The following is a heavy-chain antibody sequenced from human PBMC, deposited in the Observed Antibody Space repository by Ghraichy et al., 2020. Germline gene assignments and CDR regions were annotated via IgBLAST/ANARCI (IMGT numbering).Heavy chain of an antibody. Sequence: SETLSLTCAVSGYSISSGYYWGWIQQSPGRGLEWIGSIYHNGSTFYNPSLKSRVAMSVDTSKNHFSVTLASVTAADTAMYYCARDLNCRGGSCYLVWFDPWGQGIQVTVSS. CDR1: GYSISSGYY. V-gene: IGHV4-38-2*02. CDR3: ARDLNCRGGSCYLVWFDP. CDR2: IYHNGST. J-gene: IGHJ5*02. D-gene: IGHD2-15*01.